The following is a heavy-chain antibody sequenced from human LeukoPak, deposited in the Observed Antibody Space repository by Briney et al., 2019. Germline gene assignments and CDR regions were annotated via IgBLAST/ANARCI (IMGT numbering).Heavy chain of an antibody. Sequence: GASVKVSCKASGYTFTSYGISWVRQAPGQGLEGMGWISAYNGNTNYAQKFQGRVTMTRDTSISTAYMELSRLRSDDTAVYYCARGNYYDSSGSKDYWGQGTLVTVSS. CDR2: ISAYNGNT. CDR3: ARGNYYDSSGSKDY. D-gene: IGHD3-22*01. J-gene: IGHJ4*02. V-gene: IGHV1-18*01. CDR1: GYTFTSYG.